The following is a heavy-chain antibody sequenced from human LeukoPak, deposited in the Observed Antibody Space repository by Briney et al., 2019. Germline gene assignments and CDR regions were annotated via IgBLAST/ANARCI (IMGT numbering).Heavy chain of an antibody. Sequence: PSETLSLTCAVYGGSFSGCYWSWIRQPPGKGLEWIGEINHSGSTNYNPSLKSRVTISVDTSKNQFSLKLSSVTAADTAVYYCAPIAAAGTVPIFDYWGQGTLVTVSS. CDR1: GGSFSGCY. CDR2: INHSGST. J-gene: IGHJ4*02. V-gene: IGHV4-34*01. CDR3: APIAAAGTVPIFDY. D-gene: IGHD6-13*01.